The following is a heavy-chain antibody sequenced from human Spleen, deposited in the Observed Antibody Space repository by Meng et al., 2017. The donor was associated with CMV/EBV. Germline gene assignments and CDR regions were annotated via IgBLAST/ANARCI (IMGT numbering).Heavy chain of an antibody. V-gene: IGHV3-74*01. CDR2: IHGDGSDT. CDR3: AREGPNSGWDVDY. J-gene: IGHJ4*02. D-gene: IGHD6-19*01. Sequence: GRPLRLSCAASGYTFKNFWMHWVRQTPGKGLVWVPRIHGDGSDTNYADSVKGRFTVSRDSADNTLYLQMNSLRVEDTAVYYCAREGPNSGWDVDYWGQGILVTVSS. CDR1: GYTFKNFW.